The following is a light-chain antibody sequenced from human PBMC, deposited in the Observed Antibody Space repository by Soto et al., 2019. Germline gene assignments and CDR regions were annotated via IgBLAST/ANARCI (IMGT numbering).Light chain of an antibody. CDR3: QQYYSYPLT. J-gene: IGKJ4*01. CDR1: QGISSY. V-gene: IGKV1-8*01. Sequence: AIRMTQYPSSFSASTGDRVTITCRASQGISSYLAWYQQKPGKAPNLLIYAASTLQSGVPSRFSGSGSGTDFTLTISCLQSEDFATYYFQQYYSYPLTFGGGTKVEIK. CDR2: AAS.